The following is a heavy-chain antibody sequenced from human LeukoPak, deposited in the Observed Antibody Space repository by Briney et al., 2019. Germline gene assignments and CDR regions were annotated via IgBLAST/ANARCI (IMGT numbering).Heavy chain of an antibody. CDR3: AKGSVLRYFDWLFESDY. D-gene: IGHD3-9*01. V-gene: IGHV3-7*01. CDR1: GFTLSSNW. CDR2: IKPDGSAQ. J-gene: IGHJ4*02. Sequence: PGGSLRVSCATSGFTLSSNWMSWVRHVPGRGLDWVANIKPDGSAQYYAASVKGRFTVSRDNSKNTLYLQMNSLRAEDTAVYYCAKGSVLRYFDWLFESDYWGQGTLVTVSS.